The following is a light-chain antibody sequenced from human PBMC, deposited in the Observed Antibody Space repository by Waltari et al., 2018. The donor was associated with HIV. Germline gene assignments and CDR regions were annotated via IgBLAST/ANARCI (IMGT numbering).Light chain of an antibody. Sequence: QSVLTQPPSVSAAPGQMVTISCSGSSSNIGGNSVSWYRQLPGTAPKLLTYEPYNRPSGIPDRFAGSKSGTSATLAVTDLQTGDEADYYCGTWDNRLNAGIFGGGTKLAVL. J-gene: IGLJ2*01. V-gene: IGLV1-51*02. CDR2: EPY. CDR3: GTWDNRLNAGI. CDR1: SSNIGGNS.